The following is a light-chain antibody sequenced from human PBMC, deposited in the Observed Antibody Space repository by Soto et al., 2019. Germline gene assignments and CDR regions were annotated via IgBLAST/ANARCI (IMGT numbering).Light chain of an antibody. CDR3: CSYAGSSLLYV. CDR1: SSDVGSYNL. J-gene: IGLJ1*01. CDR2: EVS. V-gene: IGLV2-23*02. Sequence: QSALTQPASVSGSPGQSITISCTGTSSDVGSYNLVSWYQQHPGKAPKLMIYEVSKRPSGVSNRFSGSKSGNTASLTISGLQAEDEADYYCCSYAGSSLLYVFGTGTKVTV.